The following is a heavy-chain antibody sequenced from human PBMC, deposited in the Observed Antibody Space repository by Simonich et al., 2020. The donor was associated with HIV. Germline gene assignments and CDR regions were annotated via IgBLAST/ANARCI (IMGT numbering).Heavy chain of an antibody. J-gene: IGHJ5*02. CDR3: AKSNGNWFDP. CDR1: GYSFTSYW. V-gene: IGHV5-51*01. Sequence: EVQLVQSGAEVKKPGESLQISCKGSGYSFTSYWIVWVRQMPGKGLEWMGVIYPVDSSTKYSPSFQGQVTISADKYISTAYLQWSSLKASDTAMYYCAKSNGNWFDPWGRGTLVTVSS. CDR2: IYPVDSST. D-gene: IGHD7-27*01.